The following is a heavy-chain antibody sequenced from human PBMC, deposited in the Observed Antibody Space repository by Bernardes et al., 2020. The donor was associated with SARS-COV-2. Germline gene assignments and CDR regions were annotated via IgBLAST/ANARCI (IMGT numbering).Heavy chain of an antibody. J-gene: IGHJ4*02. Sequence: TLSLTCTVSGGSISSGSYYWSWIRQPAGKGLEWIGRIYTSGSTNYNPSLKSRVTISVDTSKNQFSLRMSPVTAGDTAVYYCARRTSPSVSWYGGYYFDSWGRGILVTVSS. CDR1: GGSISSGSYY. CDR2: IYTSGST. V-gene: IGHV4-61*02. CDR3: ARRTSPSVSWYGGYYFDS. D-gene: IGHD6-13*01.